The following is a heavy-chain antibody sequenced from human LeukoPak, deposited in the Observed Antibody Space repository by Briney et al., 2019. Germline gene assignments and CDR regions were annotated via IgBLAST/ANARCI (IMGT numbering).Heavy chain of an antibody. J-gene: IGHJ5*02. CDR2: ISSSSSYI. Sequence: PGGSLRLSCAASGFTFSSYSMNWVRQAPGKGLEWVSSISSSSSYIYYTDSVKGRFTISRDNAKNSLYLQMNSLRAEDTAVYYCARDISIVVVPAAMNWFDPWGQGTLVTVSS. V-gene: IGHV3-21*01. CDR1: GFTFSSYS. CDR3: ARDISIVVVPAAMNWFDP. D-gene: IGHD2-2*01.